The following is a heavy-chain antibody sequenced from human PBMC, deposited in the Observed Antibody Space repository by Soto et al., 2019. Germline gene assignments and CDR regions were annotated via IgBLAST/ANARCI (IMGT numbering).Heavy chain of an antibody. V-gene: IGHV3-74*01. D-gene: IGHD3-3*01. CDR1: GFTFSSYW. Sequence: EVQLVESGGGLVQPGGSLRLSCAASGFTFSSYWMHWVRQAPGKGLVWVSRINSDGSSTSYADSVKGRFTISRDNAENTLYLQMNSLRAEDTAVYYCARDRGYDFWSGYYDPYFDCWGQGTLVTVSS. J-gene: IGHJ4*02. CDR3: ARDRGYDFWSGYYDPYFDC. CDR2: INSDGSST.